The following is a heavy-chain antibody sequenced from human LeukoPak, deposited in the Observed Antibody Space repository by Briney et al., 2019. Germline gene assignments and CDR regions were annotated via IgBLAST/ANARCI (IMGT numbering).Heavy chain of an antibody. CDR2: IYYSGST. J-gene: IGHJ5*02. V-gene: IGHV4-61*01. CDR3: ARGVGGGWFDP. CDR1: GSSISSGYY. D-gene: IGHD1-26*01. Sequence: SETLSLTCTVSGSSISSGYYWSWIRQPPGKGLEWIGYIYYSGSTNYNPSLKSRVTISVDTSKNQFSLKLSSVTAADTAVYYCARGVGGGWFDPWGQGTLVTVSS.